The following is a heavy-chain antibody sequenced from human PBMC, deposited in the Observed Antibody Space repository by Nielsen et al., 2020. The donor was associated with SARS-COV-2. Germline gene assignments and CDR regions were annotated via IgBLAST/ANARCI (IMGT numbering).Heavy chain of an antibody. J-gene: IGHJ2*01. V-gene: IGHV3-21*01. CDR2: ISSSSSYI. D-gene: IGHD6-6*01. CDR1: GFTFSSYS. CDR3: ARERVVDWYFDL. Sequence: GGSLRLSCAASGFTFSSYSMNWVRQAPGKGLEWVSSISSSSSYIYYADSVKGRFTIPRDNAKNSLYLQMNSLRAEDTAVYYCARERVVDWYFDLWGRGTLVTVSS.